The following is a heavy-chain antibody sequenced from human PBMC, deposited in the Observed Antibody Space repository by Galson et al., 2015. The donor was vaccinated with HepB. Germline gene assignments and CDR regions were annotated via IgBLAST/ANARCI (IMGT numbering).Heavy chain of an antibody. CDR2: ISGSGGST. V-gene: IGHV3-23*01. J-gene: IGHJ4*02. CDR1: GSTFSSYA. D-gene: IGHD1-26*01. Sequence: LRLSCAASGSTFSSYAMSWVRQAPGKGLEWVSSISGSGGSTYYADSVKGRFTISRDNSKNTLYLQMNRLRVEDSEDTAVYYCAQDVASAARSYIPYWGQGTLVTVSS. CDR3: AQDVASAARSYIPY.